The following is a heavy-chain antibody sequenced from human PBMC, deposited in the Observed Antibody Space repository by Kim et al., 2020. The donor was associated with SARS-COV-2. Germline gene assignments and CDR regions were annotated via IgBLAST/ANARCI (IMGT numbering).Heavy chain of an antibody. CDR2: ISSSSSYI. CDR3: ARAGGDYYYGMDV. V-gene: IGHV3-21*01. J-gene: IGHJ6*02. CDR1: GFTFSSYS. D-gene: IGHD3-10*01. Sequence: LSLTCAASGFTFSSYSMNWVRQAPGKGLEWVSSISSSSSYIYYADSVKGRFTISRDNAKNSLYLQMNSLRAEDTAVYYCARAGGDYYYGMDVWGQGTTVTVSS.